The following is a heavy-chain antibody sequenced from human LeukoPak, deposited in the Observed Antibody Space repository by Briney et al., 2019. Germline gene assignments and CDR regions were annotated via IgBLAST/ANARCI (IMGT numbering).Heavy chain of an antibody. CDR3: ATVSVVTGYGMDV. Sequence: KHGESLKISCKGSGYSFTSYWIGWVRQMPGKGLEWMGIIYPGGSDTRYSPSFQGQVTISADKSISTAYLQWSSLKASDTAMYYCATVSVVTGYGMDVWGQGTTVIVSS. J-gene: IGHJ6*02. V-gene: IGHV5-51*01. CDR1: GYSFTSYW. D-gene: IGHD1-14*01. CDR2: IYPGGSDT.